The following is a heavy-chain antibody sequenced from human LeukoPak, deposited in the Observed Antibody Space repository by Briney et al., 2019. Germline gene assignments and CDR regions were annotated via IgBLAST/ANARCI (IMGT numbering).Heavy chain of an antibody. D-gene: IGHD2-21*02. Sequence: PSETLSLTCTVSGGSISSYYWSWIRQPPGKGLEWIGYIYYSGSTNYNPSPKSRVTISVDTSKNQFSLKLSSVTAADTAVYYCARGKIAYCGGDCSPDIWGQGTMVTVSS. CDR1: GGSISSYY. CDR2: IYYSGST. J-gene: IGHJ3*02. V-gene: IGHV4-59*01. CDR3: ARGKIAYCGGDCSPDI.